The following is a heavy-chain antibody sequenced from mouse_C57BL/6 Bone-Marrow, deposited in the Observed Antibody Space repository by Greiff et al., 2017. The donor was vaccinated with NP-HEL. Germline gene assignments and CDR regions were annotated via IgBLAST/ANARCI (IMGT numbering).Heavy chain of an antibody. V-gene: IGHV5-6*01. D-gene: IGHD2-4*01. J-gene: IGHJ1*03. CDR3: ARQMITTRYFDV. CDR2: ISSGGSYT. CDR1: GFTFSSYG. Sequence: VQLQQSGGDLVKPGGSLKLSCAASGFTFSSYGMAWVRQTPDKRLEWVATISSGGSYTYYPDSVKGRFTISRDNAKNTLYLQMSSLQSEDTAMYYCARQMITTRYFDVWGTGTTVTVSS.